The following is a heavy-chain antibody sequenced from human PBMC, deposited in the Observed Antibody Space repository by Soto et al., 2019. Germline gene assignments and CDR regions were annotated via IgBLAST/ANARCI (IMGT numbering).Heavy chain of an antibody. CDR1: GYTFTGYY. V-gene: IGHV1-2*02. J-gene: IGHJ6*02. CDR2: INPNSGGT. D-gene: IGHD3-16*01. CDR3: ARSIGGYYYYYGMDV. Sequence: ASVKVSCKASGYTFTGYYMHWVRQAPGQGLEWMGWINPNSGGTNYAQKFQGRVTITRDTSASTAYMELSSLRSEDTAVYYCARSIGGYYYYYGMDVWGQGTTVTVSS.